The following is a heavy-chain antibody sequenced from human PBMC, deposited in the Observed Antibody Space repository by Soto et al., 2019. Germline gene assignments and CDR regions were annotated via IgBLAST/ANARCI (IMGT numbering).Heavy chain of an antibody. V-gene: IGHV4-59*11. J-gene: IGHJ3*02. CDR1: GGSLTEHY. CDR3: ARGNDWKSSTFDI. Sequence: QVQLQESGPGLVKPSETLSLTCTVAGGSLTEHYWNWFRQSPGKGLHWIGYVYYSGGTNYNPSLKSRVTMSVDTSKNQFSLNLRSVTAADTAVYYCARGNDWKSSTFDIWGQGTMVSVSS. D-gene: IGHD2-21*01. CDR2: VYYSGGT.